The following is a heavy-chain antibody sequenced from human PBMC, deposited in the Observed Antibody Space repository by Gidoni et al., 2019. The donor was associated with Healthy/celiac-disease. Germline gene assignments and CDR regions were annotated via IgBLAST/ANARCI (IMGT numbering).Heavy chain of an antibody. CDR2: INAGNGNT. V-gene: IGHV1-3*01. D-gene: IGHD1-26*01. J-gene: IGHJ6*02. Sequence: QVQLVQSGAEVKKPGASVKVSCKASGYTFTSYAMHWVRQAPGQRLEWMGWINAGNGNTKYSQKFQGRVTITRDTSASTAYMELSSLRSEDTAVYYCASAVGGSYYYYYYGMDVWGQGTTVTVSS. CDR1: GYTFTSYA. CDR3: ASAVGGSYYYYYYGMDV.